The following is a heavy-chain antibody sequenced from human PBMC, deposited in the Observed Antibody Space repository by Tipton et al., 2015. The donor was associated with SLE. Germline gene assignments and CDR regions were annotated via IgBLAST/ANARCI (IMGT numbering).Heavy chain of an antibody. D-gene: IGHD3-10*01. CDR1: GDSFSDYY. Sequence: TLSLTCAVYGDSFSDYYWNWIRQPPGKGLEWIGEINHSGSTNYNPSLKSRVTISADTSKNQLSLRLSSATAADTAVYFCARGRLVRGVIIRLNYYYYYMDVWGKGTTVTVSS. CDR3: ARGRLVRGVIIRLNYYYYYMDV. V-gene: IGHV4-34*01. J-gene: IGHJ6*03. CDR2: INHSGST.